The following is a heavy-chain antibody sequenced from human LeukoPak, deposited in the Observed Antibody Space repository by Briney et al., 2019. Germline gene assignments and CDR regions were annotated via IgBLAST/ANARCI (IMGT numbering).Heavy chain of an antibody. V-gene: IGHV4-31*03. CDR2: IYYSGST. CDR3: AREGIGRHYDFWSGSHGAFDI. Sequence: KPSQTLSLTCTVSGGSISSGGYYWSWIRQHPGKGLEWVGYIYYSGSTYYNPSLKSRVTISVDTSKNQSSLKLSSVTAADTAVYYCAREGIGRHYDFWSGSHGAFDIWGQGTMVTVSS. D-gene: IGHD3-3*01. J-gene: IGHJ3*02. CDR1: GGSISSGGYY.